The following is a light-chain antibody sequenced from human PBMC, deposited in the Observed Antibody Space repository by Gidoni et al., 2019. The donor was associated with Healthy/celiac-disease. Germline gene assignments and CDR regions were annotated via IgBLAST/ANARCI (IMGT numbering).Light chain of an antibody. V-gene: IGKV3-11*01. CDR2: DAS. Sequence: ELVLTQSPATLSLSPGERATLSCRASQSVSSYLAWYQQKPGQAPRLLIYDASNRATGIPARFSGRGSGTDFTLTISSLEPEDFAVYYGQQRSNWPPTFGQGTKLEIK. CDR3: QQRSNWPPT. J-gene: IGKJ2*01. CDR1: QSVSSY.